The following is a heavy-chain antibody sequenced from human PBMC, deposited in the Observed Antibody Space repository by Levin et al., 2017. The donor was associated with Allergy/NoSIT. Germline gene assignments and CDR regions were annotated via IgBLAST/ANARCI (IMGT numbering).Heavy chain of an antibody. CDR2: ISSNGGST. CDR3: ARGAEMATIPDY. J-gene: IGHJ4*02. Sequence: LSLTCAASGFTFSSYAMHWVRQAPGKGLEYVSAISSNGGSTYYANSVKGRFTISRDNSKNTLYLQMGSLRAEDMAVYYCARGAEMATIPDYWGQGTLVTVSS. D-gene: IGHD5-24*01. V-gene: IGHV3-64*01. CDR1: GFTFSSYA.